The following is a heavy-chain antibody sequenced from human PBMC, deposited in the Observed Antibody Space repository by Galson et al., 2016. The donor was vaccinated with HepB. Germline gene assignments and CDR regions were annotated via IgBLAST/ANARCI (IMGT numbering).Heavy chain of an antibody. CDR2: ISYDGSNK. CDR1: GLTFRSYA. D-gene: IGHD2-2*02. V-gene: IGHV3-30*04. Sequence: SLRLSCAASGLTFRSYAMHWVRQAPGKGLEWVAVISYDGSNKYYADSVKGRFTISRDNSKNTLYLQINSLRAEDTAVYYWARDADIVKVPAAIRADYWGQGTLVTVSS. J-gene: IGHJ4*02. CDR3: ARDADIVKVPAAIRADY.